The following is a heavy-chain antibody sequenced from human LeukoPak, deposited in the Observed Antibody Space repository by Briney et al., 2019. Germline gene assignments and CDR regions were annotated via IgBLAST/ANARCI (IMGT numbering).Heavy chain of an antibody. V-gene: IGHV3-30*04. J-gene: IGHJ4*02. CDR3: ARLGPASSGWPESFDY. CDR2: ISYDESHK. D-gene: IGHD6-19*01. CDR1: GFTFSSYA. Sequence: GGSLRLSCAASGFTFSSYAMHWVRQAPGKGLEWVAVISYDESHKYYADSVKGRFTISRDNAKNSLDLQMNSLRVEDTAVYYCARLGPASSGWPESFDYWGRGTLVTVSS.